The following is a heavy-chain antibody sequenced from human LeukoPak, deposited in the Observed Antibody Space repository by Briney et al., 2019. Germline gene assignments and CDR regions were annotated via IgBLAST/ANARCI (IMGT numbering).Heavy chain of an antibody. CDR2: INPNSGDT. Sequence: RASVKVSCKASGYTFTAYYMHWLRQAPGQGLEWMGWINPNSGDTNYAQKFQGRVTMTRDTSISTAYMELNRLISDDTAVYYCARGMQDPMTTVVSLDYWGQGTLVTVSS. CDR3: ARGMQDPMTTVVSLDY. J-gene: IGHJ4*02. D-gene: IGHD4-23*01. V-gene: IGHV1-2*02. CDR1: GYTFTAYY.